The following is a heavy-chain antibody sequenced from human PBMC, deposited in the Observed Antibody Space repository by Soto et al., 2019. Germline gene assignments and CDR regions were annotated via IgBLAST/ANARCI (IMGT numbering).Heavy chain of an antibody. V-gene: IGHV1-69*13. CDR1: GGTFSSYA. J-gene: IGHJ5*02. D-gene: IGHD5-12*01. Sequence: ASVKVSCKASGGTFSSYAISWVRQAPGQGLEWMGGIIPIFGTANYAQKFQGRVTITADESTSTAYMELSSLRSEDTAVYYCARDSVSDYEINWFDPWGQGTLVTVSS. CDR3: ARDSVSDYEINWFDP. CDR2: IIPIFGTA.